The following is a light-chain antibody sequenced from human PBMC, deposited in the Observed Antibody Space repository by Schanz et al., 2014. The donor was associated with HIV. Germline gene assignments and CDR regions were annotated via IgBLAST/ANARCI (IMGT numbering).Light chain of an antibody. J-gene: IGKJ4*01. Sequence: DIQMTQTPSSLSASVGDRVTITCQASQDIRYDLGWYQQKPGKAPNLLIFAASSLQSGVPSRFSGSGSGTLYTLTISGLQPEDSATYYCQQSYSTPLTFGGGTKVEIK. CDR3: QQSYSTPLT. CDR2: AAS. CDR1: QDIRYD. V-gene: IGKV1-39*01.